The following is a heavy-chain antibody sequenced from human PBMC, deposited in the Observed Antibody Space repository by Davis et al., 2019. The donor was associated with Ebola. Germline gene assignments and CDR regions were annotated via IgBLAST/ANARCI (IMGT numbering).Heavy chain of an antibody. V-gene: IGHV3-66*04. Sequence: GGSLRLSCAASGFRVSDKYMSWVRQAPGEGLEWGSVIYRDGRMYHADSVKGRFTISRDNSKNTVYLQINSLRAEDTAMYHCTRHVPGDFWYFDLWGRGTLVTVSA. D-gene: IGHD4-17*01. J-gene: IGHJ2*01. CDR1: GFRVSDKY. CDR2: IYRDGRM. CDR3: TRHVPGDFWYFDL.